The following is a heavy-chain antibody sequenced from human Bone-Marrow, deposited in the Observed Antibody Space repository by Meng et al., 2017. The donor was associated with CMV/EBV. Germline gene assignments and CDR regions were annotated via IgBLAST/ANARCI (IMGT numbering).Heavy chain of an antibody. CDR1: GFTFNTYG. Sequence: GESLKISCAASGFTFNTYGMNWVRQVPGKGLEWVAVIWFDGRYEYYADSVKGRFTISRDNSNNTLYLLMNSLRAEDTAVYYCAKDGGSGHSWLDPWGQGTLVTVYS. D-gene: IGHD3-10*01. J-gene: IGHJ5*02. V-gene: IGHV3-33*06. CDR2: IWFDGRYE. CDR3: AKDGGSGHSWLDP.